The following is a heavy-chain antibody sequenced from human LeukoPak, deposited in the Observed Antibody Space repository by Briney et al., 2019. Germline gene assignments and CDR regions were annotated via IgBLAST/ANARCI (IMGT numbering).Heavy chain of an antibody. CDR3: ARQRMGCYFGSGSYCSNFDY. J-gene: IGHJ4*02. CDR1: GGSFSAYY. Sequence: SETLSLTCAVYGGSFSAYYWSWIRQPPEKGLEWIGEINHSGSTNYNPSLKSRVTISVDTSKNQFSLKLSSVTAADTAVYYCARQRMGCYFGSGSYCSNFDYWGQGTLVTVSS. CDR2: INHSGST. D-gene: IGHD3-10*01. V-gene: IGHV4-34*01.